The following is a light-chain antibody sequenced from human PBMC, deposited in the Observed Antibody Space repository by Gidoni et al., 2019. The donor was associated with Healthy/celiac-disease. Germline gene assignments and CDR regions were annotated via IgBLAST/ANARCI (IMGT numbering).Light chain of an antibody. J-gene: IGKJ4*02. V-gene: IGKV1-33*01. CDR1: QDISNY. CDR3: QQYDNLPLT. CDR2: DAS. Sequence: LQMTQSPSSLSASVGDRVTITCQASQDISNYLNWYQQKPGKAPKLLIYDASNLETGVPSRFSGSGSGTDFTFTISSLQPEDIATYYCQQYDNLPLTFGGGTKEEIK.